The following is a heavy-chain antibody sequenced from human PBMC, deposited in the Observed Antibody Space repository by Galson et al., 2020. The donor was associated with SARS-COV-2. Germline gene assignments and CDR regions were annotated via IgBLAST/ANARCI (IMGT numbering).Heavy chain of an antibody. Sequence: GGSLRLSCAASGFTFSSYEMNWVRQAPGKGLEWVSYISSSGSTIYYADSVKGRFTISRDNAKDSLYLQMNSLRAEDTAVYYCAGGSGWGLFDYWGQGTLVTVSS. CDR2: ISSSGSTI. V-gene: IGHV3-48*03. CDR1: GFTFSSYE. CDR3: AGGSGWGLFDY. D-gene: IGHD6-19*01. J-gene: IGHJ4*02.